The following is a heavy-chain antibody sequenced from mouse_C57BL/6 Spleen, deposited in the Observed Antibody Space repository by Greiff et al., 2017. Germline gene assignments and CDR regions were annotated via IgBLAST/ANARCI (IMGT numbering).Heavy chain of an antibody. CDR3: ARSCYYGSSYLYYFDY. CDR1: GYAFSSSW. J-gene: IGHJ2*01. CDR2: IYPGDGDT. D-gene: IGHD1-1*01. Sequence: VQLQQSGPELVKPGASVKISCKASGYAFSSSWMNWVKQRPGKGLEWIGRIYPGDGDTNYNGKFKGKATLTADKSSSTAYMQLSSLTSEDSAVYFCARSCYYGSSYLYYFDYWGQGTTLTVSS. V-gene: IGHV1-82*01.